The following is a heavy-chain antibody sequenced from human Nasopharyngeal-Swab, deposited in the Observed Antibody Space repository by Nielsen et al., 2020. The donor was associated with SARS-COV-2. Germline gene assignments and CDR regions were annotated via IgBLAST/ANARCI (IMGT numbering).Heavy chain of an antibody. CDR3: ASDYYDSSGYSQAFDI. CDR1: GGSISSGGYY. V-gene: IGHV4-31*03. CDR2: IYYSGST. D-gene: IGHD3-22*01. J-gene: IGHJ3*02. Sequence: LRLSCTVSGGSISSGGYYWSWIRQHPGTGLEWIGYIYYSGSTYYNPSLKSRVTISVDTSKNQFSLKLSSVTAADTAVYYCASDYYDSSGYSQAFDIWGQGTMVTVSS.